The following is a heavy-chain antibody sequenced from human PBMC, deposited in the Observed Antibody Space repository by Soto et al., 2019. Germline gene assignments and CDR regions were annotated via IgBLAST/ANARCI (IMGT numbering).Heavy chain of an antibody. J-gene: IGHJ4*01. Sequence: EVQLVESGGDLVKPGGSLRLACAASGFTFSDAWINWVRQAPGKGLEWVGRIKSKANGGTTDFAALVKGRFAISRDDSKEMVYLTMNSLKVEDTAMYYCTTDSYFTMQLVRFDFWGHGTLVTVSS. V-gene: IGHV3-15*07. CDR2: IKSKANGGTT. CDR1: GFTFSDAW. CDR3: TTDSYFTMQLVRFDF. D-gene: IGHD3-10*01.